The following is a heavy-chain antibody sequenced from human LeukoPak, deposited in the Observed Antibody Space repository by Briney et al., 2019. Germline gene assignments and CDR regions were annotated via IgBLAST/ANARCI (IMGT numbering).Heavy chain of an antibody. Sequence: ASVKVSCKASGYTFTGYYMHWVRQAPGQGLEWMGWINPNSGGTNYAQKFQGRVTMTRDTSISTAYMELSRLRSDDTAVYYCARAIAAAGTLLHWGQGTLVTVSS. CDR2: INPNSGGT. CDR3: ARAIAAAGTLLH. D-gene: IGHD6-13*01. CDR1: GYTFTGYY. J-gene: IGHJ1*01. V-gene: IGHV1-2*02.